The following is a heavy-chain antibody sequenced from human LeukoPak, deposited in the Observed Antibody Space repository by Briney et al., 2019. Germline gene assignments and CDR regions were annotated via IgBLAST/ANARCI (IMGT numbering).Heavy chain of an antibody. CDR2: ISGSGGRT. Sequence: GGSLRLSCAASGFTFSSYAMGWVRQAPGKGLEWVSAISGSGGRTYYADSVKGRFTISRDNSKNTLYLQMSSLRAEDTAVYYCAKDRGGGNLDFDYWGQGTLVTVSS. CDR3: AKDRGGGNLDFDY. V-gene: IGHV3-23*01. CDR1: GFTFSSYA. D-gene: IGHD2-15*01. J-gene: IGHJ4*02.